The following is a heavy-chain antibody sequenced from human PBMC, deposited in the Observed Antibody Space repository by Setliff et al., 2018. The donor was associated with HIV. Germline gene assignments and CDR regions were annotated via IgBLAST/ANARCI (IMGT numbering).Heavy chain of an antibody. Sequence: PGGSLRLSCAASGFTFSSYAMHWVRQAPDKGLEWVAVISYDGSNKYYAESVKDRFTISRDNSKNMVYLQMNSLRAEDTALYYCAKVKVPTTDLYLLDYWGQGTPVTVSS. CDR1: GFTFSSYA. D-gene: IGHD1-1*01. CDR2: ISYDGSNK. V-gene: IGHV3-30*01. J-gene: IGHJ4*02. CDR3: AKVKVPTTDLYLLDY.